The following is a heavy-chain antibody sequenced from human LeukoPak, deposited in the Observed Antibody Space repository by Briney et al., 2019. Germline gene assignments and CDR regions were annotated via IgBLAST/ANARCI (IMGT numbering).Heavy chain of an antibody. D-gene: IGHD4-17*01. CDR1: GGSISSGDYY. Sequence: SETLSLTCTVSGGSISSGDYYWSWIRQPPGKGLEWIGYIYYSGSTYYNPSLKSRVTISVDTSKNQFSLKLSSVIAADTAVYYCARYREADGEGGNYFDYWGQGTLVTVSS. CDR3: ARYREADGEGGNYFDY. CDR2: IYYSGST. J-gene: IGHJ4*02. V-gene: IGHV4-30-4*01.